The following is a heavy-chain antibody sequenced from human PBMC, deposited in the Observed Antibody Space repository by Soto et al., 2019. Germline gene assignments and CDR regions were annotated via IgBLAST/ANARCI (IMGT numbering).Heavy chain of an antibody. CDR1: GFTFSTYE. CDR2: ISSSGTTI. CDR3: ARTTVFIVGASGWLDP. D-gene: IGHD1-26*01. Sequence: EVQLVESGGGLVQPGGSLRLSCAASGFTFSTYEMNWVRQAPGKGLEWVSYISSSGTTIYYADSVKGRFTISRDNAKKSLYQQMNSLRAEDTAVYYCARTTVFIVGASGWLDPWGQGTLVTVSS. J-gene: IGHJ5*02. V-gene: IGHV3-48*03.